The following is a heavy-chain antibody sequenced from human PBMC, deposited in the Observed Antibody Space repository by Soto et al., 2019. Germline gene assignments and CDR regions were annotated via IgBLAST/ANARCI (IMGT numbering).Heavy chain of an antibody. D-gene: IGHD5-12*01. J-gene: IGHJ4*02. CDR2: IYYSGST. CDR3: ARLAEMATINY. CDR1: GGSISSSSYY. Sequence: QLQLQESGPGLVKPSETLSLTCTVSGGSISSSSYYWGWIRQPPGKGLEWIGSIYYSGSTYYNPSLKSRVTITVDTSKNQFSLKLSSVTAADTAVYYWARLAEMATINYWGQGTLVTVSS. V-gene: IGHV4-39*01.